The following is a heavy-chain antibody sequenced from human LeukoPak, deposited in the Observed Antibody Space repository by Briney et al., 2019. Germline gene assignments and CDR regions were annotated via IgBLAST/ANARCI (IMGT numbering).Heavy chain of an antibody. Sequence: ASVKVSCKASGYTFTRYDINWVRQATGQGLEWMGWMNPNSGNTGYAQKFQGRVTMTRNTSISTAYMELSSLRSEDTAVYYCARDMYSSGWCSNWGQGTLVTVSS. CDR3: ARDMYSSGWCSN. D-gene: IGHD6-19*01. CDR1: GYTFTRYD. CDR2: MNPNSGNT. V-gene: IGHV1-8*01. J-gene: IGHJ4*02.